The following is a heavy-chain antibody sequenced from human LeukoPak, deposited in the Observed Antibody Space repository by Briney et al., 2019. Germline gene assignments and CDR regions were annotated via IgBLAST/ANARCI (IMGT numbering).Heavy chain of an antibody. J-gene: IGHJ5*02. CDR2: IYPGDSDT. V-gene: IGHV5-51*01. D-gene: IGHD5-24*01. CDR1: GYSFTSHW. CDR3: ARVEMATGWFDP. Sequence: GESLKISCKGSGYSFTSHWIGWVRQMPGKGLGWMGIIYPGDSDTTYSPSFQGQVTISADKSISTAYLQWSSLKASDTAIYYCARVEMATGWFDPWGQGTLVTVSS.